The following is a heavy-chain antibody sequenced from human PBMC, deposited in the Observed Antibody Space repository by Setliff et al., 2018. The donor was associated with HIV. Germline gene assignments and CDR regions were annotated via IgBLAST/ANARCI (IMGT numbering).Heavy chain of an antibody. Sequence: SETLSLTCTVSGYSISSGYYWGFIRQPPGKGLEWIGSIFHSGTTYYNPSLKSRVTISVDTSKNQFSLNLSSVTAADTAVYYCARSAYDSSGLPYWGQGMLVTVLL. CDR1: GYSISSGYY. CDR3: ARSAYDSSGLPY. J-gene: IGHJ4*02. V-gene: IGHV4-38-2*02. CDR2: IFHSGTT. D-gene: IGHD3-22*01.